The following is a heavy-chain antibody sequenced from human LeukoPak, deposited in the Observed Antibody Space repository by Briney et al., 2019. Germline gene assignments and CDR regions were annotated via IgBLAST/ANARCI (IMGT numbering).Heavy chain of an antibody. J-gene: IGHJ4*02. CDR1: GFTFSSYA. V-gene: IGHV3-23*01. Sequence: GGSLRLSCAASGFTFSSYAMSWVRQAPGKGLEWVSAISGSGGSTYYADSVKGRFTISRDNSKNTLYLQMNSLRAEDTAVYYCAKNPRWIAVAGTLYFDYWGQGTLVTVSS. CDR2: ISGSGGST. CDR3: AKNPRWIAVAGTLYFDY. D-gene: IGHD6-19*01.